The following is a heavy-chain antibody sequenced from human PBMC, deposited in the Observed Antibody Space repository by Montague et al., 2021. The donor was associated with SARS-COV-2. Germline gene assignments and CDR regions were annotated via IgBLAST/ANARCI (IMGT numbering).Heavy chain of an antibody. CDR2: ISYDGSNK. V-gene: IGHV3-30-3*01. CDR3: ASELLGAFDI. J-gene: IGHJ3*02. CDR1: GSTFSSYA. Sequence: SLRLSCAASGSTFSSYAMHWVRQAPGKGLEWVAVISYDGSNKYYADSVKGRFTISRDNSKNTLYLQMNSLRAEDTAVYYCASELLGAFDIWGQGTMVTVSS. D-gene: IGHD2/OR15-2a*01.